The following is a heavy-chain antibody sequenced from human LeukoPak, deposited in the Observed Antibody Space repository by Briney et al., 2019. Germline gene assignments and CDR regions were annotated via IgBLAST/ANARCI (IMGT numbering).Heavy chain of an antibody. CDR2: ISYDGSNK. Sequence: GRSLRLSCAASGFTFSSYAMHWARQAPGKGLEWVAVISYDGSNKYYADSVKGRFTISRDNSKNTLYLQMNSLRAEDTAVYYCARGARPWDYWGQGTLVTVSS. CDR1: GFTFSSYA. CDR3: ARGARPWDY. J-gene: IGHJ4*02. V-gene: IGHV3-30-3*01.